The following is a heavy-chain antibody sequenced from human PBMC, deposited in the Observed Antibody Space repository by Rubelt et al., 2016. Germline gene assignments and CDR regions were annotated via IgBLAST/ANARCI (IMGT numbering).Heavy chain of an antibody. V-gene: IGHV4-34*01. J-gene: IGHJ4*02. D-gene: IGHD3-10*01. Sequence: RQPPGKGLEWIGEINHSGGTKYNPSLKSRVTISVDTSKNQFSLKLSSVTAADTAVYYCARHKTSDYGSGRPFDYWGQGTLVTVSS. CDR2: INHSGGT. CDR3: ARHKTSDYGSGRPFDY.